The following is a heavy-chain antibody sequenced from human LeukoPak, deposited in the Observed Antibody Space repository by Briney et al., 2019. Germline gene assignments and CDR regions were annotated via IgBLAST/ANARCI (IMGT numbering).Heavy chain of an antibody. V-gene: IGHV1-8*01. Sequence: ASVKVSCKASGYTSTSYDINWVRQATGQGLEWMGWMNPNSGNTGYAQKFQGRVTMTRNTSISTAYMELSSLRSEDTAVYYCARAPGRDGYNLDYWGQGTLVTVSS. D-gene: IGHD5-24*01. CDR1: GYTSTSYD. CDR2: MNPNSGNT. J-gene: IGHJ4*02. CDR3: ARAPGRDGYNLDY.